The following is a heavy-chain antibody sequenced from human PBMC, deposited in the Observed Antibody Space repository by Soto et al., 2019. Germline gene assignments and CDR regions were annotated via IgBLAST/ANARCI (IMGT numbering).Heavy chain of an antibody. CDR3: AHRGYCSGGSCYFLFDS. Sequence: QITLKESGPTLVKPTQTLTLTCTFSGFSRSTSGVGVGWIRQPPGKALEWLALIYWDDDKRYSPSLKSRLTITKYTTKNQVVLKPTNMDPVDTATYYCAHRGYCSGGSCYFLFDSWGQGTLVTVSS. CDR2: IYWDDDK. V-gene: IGHV2-5*02. D-gene: IGHD2-15*01. J-gene: IGHJ4*02. CDR1: GFSRSTSGVG.